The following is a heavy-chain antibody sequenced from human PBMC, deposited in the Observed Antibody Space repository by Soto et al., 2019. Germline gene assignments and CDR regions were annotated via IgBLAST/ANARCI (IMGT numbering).Heavy chain of an antibody. V-gene: IGHV4-59*01. J-gene: IGHJ5*02. D-gene: IGHD6-13*01. CDR2: MYYSETT. CDR3: ASANSSTWYKLEYKWFDP. CDR1: GASINGFY. Sequence: SETLSLTCTVSGASINGFYWSWIRQTPGKGLEWVGFMYYSETTKYNPSLKCRVNMSLDTSKNQVSLHLKSVTAADTAVYYCASANSSTWYKLEYKWFDPWGQGTQVTVPS.